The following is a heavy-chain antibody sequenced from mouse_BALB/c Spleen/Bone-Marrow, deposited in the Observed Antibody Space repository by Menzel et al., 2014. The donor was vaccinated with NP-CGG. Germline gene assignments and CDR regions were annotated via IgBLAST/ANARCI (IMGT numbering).Heavy chain of an antibody. CDR1: GYTFTSYA. CDR2: ISPYNDGT. D-gene: IGHD1-1*01. J-gene: IGHJ2*01. Sequence: EVQLQQSGPELVKPGASVKMSCKASGYTFTSYAMHWVKQTPGQGLEWIGYISPYNDGTKYNEKFKGKATLTSDKSSSTAYMELSSLTSEDSAVYYCAREVVATDYFDYWGQGTTLTVSS. CDR3: AREVVATDYFDY. V-gene: IGHV1-14*01.